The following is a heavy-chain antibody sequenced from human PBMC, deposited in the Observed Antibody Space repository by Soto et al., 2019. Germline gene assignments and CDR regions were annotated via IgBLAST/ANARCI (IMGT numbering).Heavy chain of an antibody. CDR2: INPNSGGT. D-gene: IGHD3-3*02. Sequence: ASVTVSCNASGYTFTGYYMHWVRQAPGQGLEWMGWINPNSGGTNYAQKFQGWVTMTRDTSISTAYMELSRLRSDDTAVYYCARRTQGSFQAFDIWGQGTMVTVSS. CDR1: GYTFTGYY. V-gene: IGHV1-2*04. CDR3: ARRTQGSFQAFDI. J-gene: IGHJ3*02.